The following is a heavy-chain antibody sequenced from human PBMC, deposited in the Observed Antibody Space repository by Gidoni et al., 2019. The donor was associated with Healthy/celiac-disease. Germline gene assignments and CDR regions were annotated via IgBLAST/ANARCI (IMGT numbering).Heavy chain of an antibody. D-gene: IGHD3-3*01. J-gene: IGHJ6*02. CDR1: GFTFSSYA. CDR2: ISGSGGST. V-gene: IGHV3-23*01. CDR3: AKDDPNVLRYLEWPPYYGMDV. Sequence: EVQLLESGGGLVQPGGSLRLSCAASGFTFSSYAMSWVRQAPGKGLEWVSAISGSGGSTYYADSVKGRFTISRDNSKNTLYLQMNSLRAEDTAVYYCAKDDPNVLRYLEWPPYYGMDVWGQGTTVTVSS.